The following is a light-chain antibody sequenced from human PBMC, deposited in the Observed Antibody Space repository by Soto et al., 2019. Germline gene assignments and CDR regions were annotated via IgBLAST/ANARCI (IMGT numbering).Light chain of an antibody. CDR3: SSYTSSSPHVV. CDR2: DVS. J-gene: IGLJ2*01. V-gene: IGLV2-14*01. CDR1: SSDVGGYNY. Sequence: QSALTQPASVSGSPGQSITISCTGTSSDVGGYNYVSGYQQHPGKAPKLMIYDVSNRPSGVSNRFSGSKSGNTASLTISGLQAEDEADYYCSSYTSSSPHVVFGGGTKVTVL.